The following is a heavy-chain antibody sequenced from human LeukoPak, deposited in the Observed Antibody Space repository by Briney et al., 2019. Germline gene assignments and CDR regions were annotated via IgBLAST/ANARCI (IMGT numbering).Heavy chain of an antibody. V-gene: IGHV1-8*03. CDR2: MNPNSGNT. J-gene: IGHJ6*03. Sequence: ASVKVSCKASGYTFTSYDINWVRQATGQGLEWMGWMNPNSGNTGYAQKFQGRVTITRNTSISTAYMELSSLRSEDTAVYYCARDNRFYGGKGEDYYYYYMDVWGKGTTVTVSS. CDR1: GYTFTSYD. CDR3: ARDNRFYGGKGEDYYYYYMDV. D-gene: IGHD4-23*01.